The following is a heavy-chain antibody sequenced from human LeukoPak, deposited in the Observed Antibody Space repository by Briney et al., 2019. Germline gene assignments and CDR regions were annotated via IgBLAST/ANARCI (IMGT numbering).Heavy chain of an antibody. CDR2: IYYSGST. Sequence: SETLSLTCTVSGGSISSYYWSWIRQPPGKGLEWIGYIYYSGSTNYNPSLKSRVTISVDTSKNQFSLKLSSVAAADMAVYFCARQFLVGSTFHAFDLWGQGTRVTVSS. J-gene: IGHJ3*01. D-gene: IGHD1-26*01. CDR1: GGSISSYY. CDR3: ARQFLVGSTFHAFDL. V-gene: IGHV4-59*08.